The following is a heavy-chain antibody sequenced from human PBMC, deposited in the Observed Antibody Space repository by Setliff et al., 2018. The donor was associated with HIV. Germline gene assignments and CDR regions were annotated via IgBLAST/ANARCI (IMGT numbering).Heavy chain of an antibody. J-gene: IGHJ4*02. V-gene: IGHV1-69*10. CDR1: GGTFSSYA. CDR3: ARAVSGWYARKPSFDY. Sequence: SVKVSCKASGGTFSSYAISWVRQAPGQGLEWMGGIIPILGIANYAQKFQGRVTITADKSTSTAYMELSSRRSEDTAVYYCARAVSGWYARKPSFDYWGQGTPVTSPQ. CDR2: IIPILGIA. D-gene: IGHD6-19*01.